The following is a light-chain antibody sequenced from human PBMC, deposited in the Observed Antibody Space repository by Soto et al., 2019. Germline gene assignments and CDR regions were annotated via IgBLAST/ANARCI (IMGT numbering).Light chain of an antibody. V-gene: IGLV2-14*01. J-gene: IGLJ1*01. CDR2: EVS. Sequence: QSALTQPASVSGSPGQSITISCTGPSSDVGGYKYVSWYQQHPGKAPKLMIYEVSYRPSGVSNRFSGSQSGNTASLTISGLQAEDEADYYCSSHAGSNNYVFGTGTKLTVL. CDR3: SSHAGSNNYV. CDR1: SSDVGGYKY.